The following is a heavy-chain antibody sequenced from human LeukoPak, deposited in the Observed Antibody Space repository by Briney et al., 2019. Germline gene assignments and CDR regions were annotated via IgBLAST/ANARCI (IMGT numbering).Heavy chain of an antibody. D-gene: IGHD2-2*01. CDR1: CFIFSTYS. CDR2: ISSSGSYR. CDR3: ARVREAAAFDS. Sequence: GGSLRLSCAASCFIFSTYSMVWVRQEPGKGLELVSSISSSGSYRYYADTVKGRFTISRDNAKTSLCLHMNSLRAEDTAVYYCARVREAAAFDSWSQGTLVTVSS. J-gene: IGHJ4*02. V-gene: IGHV3-21*06.